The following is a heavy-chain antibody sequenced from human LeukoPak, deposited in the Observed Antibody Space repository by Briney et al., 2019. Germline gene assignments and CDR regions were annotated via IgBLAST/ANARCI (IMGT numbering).Heavy chain of an antibody. V-gene: IGHV1-69*05. CDR2: VIPILGTT. Sequence: GASVKVSCKASGTTFSRSAISWVRQAPGQGLEWMGGVIPILGTTNYAQKFQDRVSITTDESTSTAYMEVGSLRSVDTAVYYCARDDGSATLGFDSWGQGTLVTVSS. CDR3: ARDDGSATLGFDS. J-gene: IGHJ4*02. D-gene: IGHD1-26*01. CDR1: GTTFSRSA.